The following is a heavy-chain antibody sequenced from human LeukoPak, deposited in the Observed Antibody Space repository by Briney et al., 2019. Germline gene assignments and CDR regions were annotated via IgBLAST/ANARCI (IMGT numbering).Heavy chain of an antibody. V-gene: IGHV3-30*18. D-gene: IGHD4-17*01. J-gene: IGHJ4*02. CDR2: ISYDGSNK. Sequence: GGSLRLSCAASGFTFSSYGMHWVRQAPGKGLEWVAVISYDGSNKYYADSVKGRFTISRDNSKNTPYLQMNSLRAEDTAVYYCAKDRDDYGDYDAFDYWGQGTLVTVSS. CDR3: AKDRDDYGDYDAFDY. CDR1: GFTFSSYG.